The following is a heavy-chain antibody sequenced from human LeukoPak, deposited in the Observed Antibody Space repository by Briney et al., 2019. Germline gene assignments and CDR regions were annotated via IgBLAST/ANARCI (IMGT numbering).Heavy chain of an antibody. Sequence: SVKVSCKASGGPFGSYAINWVRQATGQGPEWMGGIVPAYGTANYAQKFKGRVTITADESTSTAYMEMSSLRSEDTAVYYCARDRTSGHSNFFPYWGPGTLVTVSS. CDR3: ARDRTSGHSNFFPY. V-gene: IGHV1-69*01. D-gene: IGHD4-11*01. J-gene: IGHJ4*02. CDR1: GGPFGSYA. CDR2: IVPAYGTA.